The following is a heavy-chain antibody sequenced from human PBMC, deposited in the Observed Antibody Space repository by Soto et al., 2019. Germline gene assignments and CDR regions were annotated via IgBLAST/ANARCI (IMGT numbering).Heavy chain of an antibody. CDR3: ARGAGVWFGQKVISFMDV. D-gene: IGHD3-10*01. Sequence: GGSLRLSCAASGFTFSSYSMNWVRQAPGEGLEWVSSISSSSSYIYYADSVKGRFTISRDNAKNSLYLQMNSLRAEDTAVYYCARGAGVWFGQKVISFMDVWGKGTTVTVSS. J-gene: IGHJ6*03. V-gene: IGHV3-21*01. CDR1: GFTFSSYS. CDR2: ISSSSSYI.